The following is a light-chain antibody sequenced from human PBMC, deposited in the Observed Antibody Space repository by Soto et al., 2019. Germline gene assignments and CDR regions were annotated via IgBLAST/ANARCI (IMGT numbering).Light chain of an antibody. Sequence: EIVLTQSPATLSLSPGERATLSCRASQSVRTSLAWYQQQPGQPPRLLIYDASNKATGVPARFSGSGSGTDFTLTFTSLEPKDFAVYYCQQRSNWPGTFGQGTKVDIK. CDR3: QQRSNWPGT. V-gene: IGKV3-11*01. J-gene: IGKJ1*01. CDR2: DAS. CDR1: QSVRTS.